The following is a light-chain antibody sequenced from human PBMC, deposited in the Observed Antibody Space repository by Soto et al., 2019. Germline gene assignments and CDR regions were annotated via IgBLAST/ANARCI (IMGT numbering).Light chain of an antibody. V-gene: IGLV1-47*02. CDR3: AARDDSLSGHWV. Sequence: QSVLTQPPSASGTPGQRVTTACSGSSSNIGSEYVVWYQHLPGTAPKLLIYSNNQRPSGVPDRFAGSKSGTSASLAISGLRSEDDADYYCAARDDSLSGHWVFGGGTKLTVL. CDR1: SSNIGSEY. CDR2: SNN. J-gene: IGLJ3*02.